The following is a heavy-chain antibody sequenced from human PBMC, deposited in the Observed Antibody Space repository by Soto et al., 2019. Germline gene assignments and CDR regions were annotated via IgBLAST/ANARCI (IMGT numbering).Heavy chain of an antibody. CDR3: ARVRGDIVATITFDY. D-gene: IGHD5-12*01. V-gene: IGHV1-3*01. Sequence: ASVKVSCKASGYTFTSYAMHWVRQAPGQRLEWMGWINAGNGNTKYSQKFQGRVTMTRDTSISTAYMELSSLRSEDTAVYYCARVRGDIVATITFDYWGQGTLVTVSS. CDR1: GYTFTSYA. CDR2: INAGNGNT. J-gene: IGHJ4*02.